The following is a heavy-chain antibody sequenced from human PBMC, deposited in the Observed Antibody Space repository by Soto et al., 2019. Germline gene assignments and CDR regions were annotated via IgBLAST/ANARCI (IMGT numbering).Heavy chain of an antibody. CDR1: SYTFNNYG. CDR3: ARDWYCSGGSCSDVFNI. V-gene: IGHV1-18*01. D-gene: IGHD2-15*01. Sequence: ASVKVSCKASSYTFNNYGISWVRQAPGQGLEWMGWTSSYNGMTRYGEKFQGRATMTTDTSTNTAYMELRSLRSDDTALYYCARDWYCSGGSCSDVFNIWGQGTMVTVSS. J-gene: IGHJ3*02. CDR2: TSSYNGMT.